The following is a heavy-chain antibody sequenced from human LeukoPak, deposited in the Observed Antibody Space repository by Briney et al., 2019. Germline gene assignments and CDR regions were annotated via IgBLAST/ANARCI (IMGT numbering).Heavy chain of an antibody. CDR3: ARDREAHSGYETQEY. CDR2: INHSGST. D-gene: IGHD5-12*01. J-gene: IGHJ4*02. Sequence: NPSETLSLTCAVYGGSFSGYYWSWIRQPPGKGLEWIGEINHSGSTNYNPSLKSRVTISVDTSKNQFPLKLSSVTAADTAVYYCARDREAHSGYETQEYWGQGTLVTVSS. CDR1: GGSFSGYY. V-gene: IGHV4-34*01.